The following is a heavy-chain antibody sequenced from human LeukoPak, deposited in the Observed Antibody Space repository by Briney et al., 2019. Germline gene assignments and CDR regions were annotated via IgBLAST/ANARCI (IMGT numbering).Heavy chain of an antibody. CDR2: IYYSGST. CDR1: GVSISSSSYY. CDR3: ARICSSTSCQVDY. Sequence: SETLSLTCTVSGVSISSSSYYWGWIRQPPGKGLEWIGSIYYSGSTYYNPSLKSRVTISVDTSKNQSSLKLSSVTAADTAVYYCARICSSTSCQVDYWGQGTLVTVSS. J-gene: IGHJ4*02. V-gene: IGHV4-39*01. D-gene: IGHD2-2*01.